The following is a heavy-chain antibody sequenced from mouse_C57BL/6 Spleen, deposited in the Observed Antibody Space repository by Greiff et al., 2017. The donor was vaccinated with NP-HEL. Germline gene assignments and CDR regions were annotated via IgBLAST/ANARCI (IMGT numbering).Heavy chain of an antibody. Sequence: QVQLQQPGAELVKPGASVKLSCKASGYTFTSYWMHWVKQRPGRGLEWIGRIDPNRGGTKYNEKFKSKATLTVDKPASTAYMQRSSLTSEDSAVYYGARGRDLYDYGSSPLYHAMDYWGQGTSVTVSS. J-gene: IGHJ4*01. V-gene: IGHV1-72*01. CDR3: ARGRDLYDYGSSPLYHAMDY. D-gene: IGHD1-1*01. CDR2: IDPNRGGT. CDR1: GYTFTSYW.